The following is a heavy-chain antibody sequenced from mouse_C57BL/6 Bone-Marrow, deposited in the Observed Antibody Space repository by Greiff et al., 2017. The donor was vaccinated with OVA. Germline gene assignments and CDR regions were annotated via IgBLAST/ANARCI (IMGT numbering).Heavy chain of an antibody. CDR2: IDPEDGDT. Sequence: EVQLQQSGAELVRPGASVKLSCTASGFNIKDYYMHWVKQRPEQGLEWIGRIDPEDGDTEYAPKFQGKDTMTADTSSNAAYLQLSSLTSEDTAVYYCTTLFYYAMDYWGQGTSVTVSS. CDR3: TTLFYYAMDY. V-gene: IGHV14-1*01. J-gene: IGHJ4*01. CDR1: GFNIKDYY. D-gene: IGHD2-3*01.